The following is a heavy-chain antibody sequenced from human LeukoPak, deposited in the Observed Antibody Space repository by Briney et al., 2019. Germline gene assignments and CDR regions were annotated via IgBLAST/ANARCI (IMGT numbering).Heavy chain of an antibody. CDR1: GGTFSSYA. D-gene: IGHD3-10*01. V-gene: IGHV1-69*01. Sequence: SVKVSCKASGGTFSSYAISWVRQAPGQGLEWMGGIIPIFGTADYAQKFQGRVTITADESTSTAYMELSSLRSEDTAVYYCARGSFGELPPGYWGQGTLVTVSS. CDR2: IIPIFGTA. J-gene: IGHJ4*02. CDR3: ARGSFGELPPGY.